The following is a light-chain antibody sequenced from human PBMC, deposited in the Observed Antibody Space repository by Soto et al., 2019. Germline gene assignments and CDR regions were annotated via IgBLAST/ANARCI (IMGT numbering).Light chain of an antibody. J-gene: IGKJ1*01. Sequence: VMKQSAAALSVSQVVRANLSCRASESVSRNLAWYQQKPGQAPRLLIYGASTRATGIPARFSGSGSGTEFTLTISSLQSEDFAVYYCQQYNNWPPWPFGQVSKVDIK. V-gene: IGKV3-15*01. CDR3: QQYNNWPPWP. CDR2: GAS. CDR1: ESVSRN.